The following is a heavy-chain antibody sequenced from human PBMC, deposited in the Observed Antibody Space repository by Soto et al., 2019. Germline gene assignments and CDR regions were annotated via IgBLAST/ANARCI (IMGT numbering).Heavy chain of an antibody. V-gene: IGHV4-59*01. Sequence: NGLEWIGDIYCSASNNYNSSRKSRVPISVDTSKNQFSLKLSSVTAADTAVYYCAIFFQAEDGIRDIRSVSAFLLNRSSDL. D-gene: IGHD3-3*01. J-gene: IGHJ2*01. CDR2: IYCSASN. CDR3: AIFFQAEDGIRDIRSVSAFLLNRSSDL.